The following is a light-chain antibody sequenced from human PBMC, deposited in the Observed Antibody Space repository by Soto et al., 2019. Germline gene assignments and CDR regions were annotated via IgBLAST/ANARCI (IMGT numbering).Light chain of an antibody. V-gene: IGKV3-20*01. CDR1: QSVSSSY. J-gene: IGKJ5*01. CDR3: QQYGSSPLIT. CDR2: GVS. Sequence: EILVTQYPGTLSLSRWERATLSCRASQSVSSSYLAWYQQKPGQAPKFLIYGVSRRATGITDRFSGSGSGTDFTLTISRLGPEDFAVYHCQQYGSSPLITFGQGTRLEIK.